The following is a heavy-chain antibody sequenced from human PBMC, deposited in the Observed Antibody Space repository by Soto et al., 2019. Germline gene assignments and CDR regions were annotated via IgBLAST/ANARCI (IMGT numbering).Heavy chain of an antibody. Sequence: SVKVSCKTSGYTFSSYGISWVRHAPGQGLEWMGWISVYNGNTNYAQKFQGRVNLTTDTYTSTAYMELTSLRFDDTAVYYCARSEMAGDYYYYGMDVWG. CDR1: GYTFSSYG. V-gene: IGHV1-18*01. CDR3: ARSEMAGDYYYYGMDV. J-gene: IGHJ6*04. CDR2: ISVYNGNT. D-gene: IGHD6-19*01.